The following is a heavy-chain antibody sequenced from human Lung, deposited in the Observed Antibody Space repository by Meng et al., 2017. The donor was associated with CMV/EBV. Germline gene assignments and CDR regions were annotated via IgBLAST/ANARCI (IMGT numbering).Heavy chain of an antibody. CDR1: GGSVSSPSSY. J-gene: IGHJ4*02. D-gene: IGHD4-11*01. CDR2: MYYSGNT. V-gene: IGHV4-39*01. Sequence: ESLKISCTVSGGSVSSPSSYWGWIRQPPGKGLEWIGTMYYSGNTFYNPSLNNRVTISGDTSNNQFSLKLTSVTAADTAVYYCARHGDYSNYALNFWGQGTLVTVSS. CDR3: ARHGDYSNYALNF.